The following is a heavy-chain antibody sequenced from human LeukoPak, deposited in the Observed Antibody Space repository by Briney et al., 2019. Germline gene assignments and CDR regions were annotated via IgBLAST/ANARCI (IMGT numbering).Heavy chain of an antibody. J-gene: IGHJ4*02. CDR2: ISAYNGNT. Sequence: GASVKVSCKASGYTFTSYGVSWVRQAPGQGLEWMGWISAYNGNTNYAQKLQGRVTMTTDTSTSTAYMELRSLRSDDTAVYYCARGGLRQVRGVTRIHTPRFDYRGQGTLVTVSS. D-gene: IGHD3-10*01. V-gene: IGHV1-18*04. CDR1: GYTFTSYG. CDR3: ARGGLRQVRGVTRIHTPRFDY.